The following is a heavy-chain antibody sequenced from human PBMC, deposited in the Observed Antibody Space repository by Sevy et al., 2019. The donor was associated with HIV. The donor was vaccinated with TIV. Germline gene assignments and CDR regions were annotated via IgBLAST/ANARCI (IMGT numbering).Heavy chain of an antibody. D-gene: IGHD3-3*01. Sequence: GGSLRLSCVASGFTFGSYGMLWVRQAPGKGLGWVADIWFDGSNIHYADSVRVRFTNARDKSKHTLSLQMSSVRAEDTAVYYCARERIYLYDYCGQGTLVTVSS. J-gene: IGHJ4*02. CDR3: ARERIYLYDY. V-gene: IGHV3-33*01. CDR1: GFTFGSYG. CDR2: IWFDGSNI.